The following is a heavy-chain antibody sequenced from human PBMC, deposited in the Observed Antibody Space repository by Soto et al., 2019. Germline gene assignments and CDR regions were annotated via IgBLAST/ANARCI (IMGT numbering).Heavy chain of an antibody. J-gene: IGHJ6*02. CDR1: GFTVSSNY. CDR2: IYSGGST. D-gene: IGHD2-2*01. V-gene: IGHV3-53*01. Sequence: GGSLRLSCAASGFTVSSNYMSWVRQAPGKGLEWVSVIYSGGSTYYADSVKGRFTISRDNSKNTLYLQMNSLRAEDTAVYYCARHGRGDIVVVPAAIEEYYYYGMDVWGQGTTVTVSS. CDR3: ARHGRGDIVVVPAAIEEYYYYGMDV.